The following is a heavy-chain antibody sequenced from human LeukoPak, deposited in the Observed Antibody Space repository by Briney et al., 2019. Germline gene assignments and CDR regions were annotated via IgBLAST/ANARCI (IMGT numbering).Heavy chain of an antibody. CDR2: ISNDGTNE. V-gene: IGHV3-30-3*01. Sequence: GGSLRLSCAASRFTFSTYAMHWVRQAPGKGLEWVAGISNDGTNEDHTDSVKGRFTISRDNSKNTLYLQMNSLRAEDTAIYYCARDRIAVAGMGAFQHWGQGTLVTVSS. J-gene: IGHJ1*01. CDR3: ARDRIAVAGMGAFQH. D-gene: IGHD6-19*01. CDR1: RFTFSTYA.